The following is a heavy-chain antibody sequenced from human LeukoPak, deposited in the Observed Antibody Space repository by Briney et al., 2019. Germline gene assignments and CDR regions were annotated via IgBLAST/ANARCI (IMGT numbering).Heavy chain of an antibody. CDR2: MNEYGSEK. CDR3: ARVLYGSRVNVIDS. Sequence: GGSLRLSCAASGFTFSNYWINWVRQAPGKGLEWVANMNEYGSEKYYVDSVRGRFTISRDNAENSLFLHMNSLRVEDTAVYRYARVLYGSRVNVIDSWGPGTLVTVSS. D-gene: IGHD2-2*01. J-gene: IGHJ4*02. V-gene: IGHV3-7*01. CDR1: GFTFSNYW.